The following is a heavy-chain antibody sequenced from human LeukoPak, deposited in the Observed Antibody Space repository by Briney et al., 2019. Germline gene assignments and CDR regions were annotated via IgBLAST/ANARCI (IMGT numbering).Heavy chain of an antibody. V-gene: IGHV3-7*01. CDR3: ASFGGDILTGYYDY. CDR2: IKQDGSEK. J-gene: IGHJ4*02. CDR1: GFTFSSYW. Sequence: GGSLRLSCAASGFTFSSYWMSWVRQAPGKGLEWVANIKQDGSEKYYVDSVKGRFTISRDNAKNSLYLRMNSLRAEDTAVYYCASFGGDILTGYYDYWGQGTLVTVSS. D-gene: IGHD3-9*01.